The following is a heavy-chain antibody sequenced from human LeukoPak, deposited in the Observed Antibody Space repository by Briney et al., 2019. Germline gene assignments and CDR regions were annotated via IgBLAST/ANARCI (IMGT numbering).Heavy chain of an antibody. Sequence: SVKVSCKASGGTFSSYAISWVRQAPGQGLEWMGGIIPIFGTANYAQKFQGRVTITADKSTSTAYMELSSLRSEDTAVYYCARENPSGWYQLWSDYYYGMDVWGQGTTVTVSS. CDR2: IIPIFGTA. CDR1: GGTFSSYA. V-gene: IGHV1-69*06. J-gene: IGHJ6*02. D-gene: IGHD6-19*01. CDR3: ARENPSGWYQLWSDYYYGMDV.